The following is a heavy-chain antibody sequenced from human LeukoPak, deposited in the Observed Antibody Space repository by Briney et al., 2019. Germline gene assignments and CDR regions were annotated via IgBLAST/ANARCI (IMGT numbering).Heavy chain of an antibody. CDR1: GGSISSNSYY. CDR3: ARGREDYGSGVRFDP. CDR2: INQSGNT. D-gene: IGHD3-10*01. J-gene: IGHJ5*02. V-gene: IGHV4-39*07. Sequence: PSETLSLTCTVSGGSISSNSYYWGWIRQPPGKGLEWIGEINQSGNTNYNPSLKSRVIVSADTSKNQFSLKLSSVTAADTGVYYCARGREDYGSGVRFDPWGQGTLVTVSS.